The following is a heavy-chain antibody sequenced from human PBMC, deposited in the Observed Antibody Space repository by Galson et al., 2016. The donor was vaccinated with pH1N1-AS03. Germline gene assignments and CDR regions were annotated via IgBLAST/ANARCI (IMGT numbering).Heavy chain of an antibody. V-gene: IGHV7-4-1*01. D-gene: IGHD3-9*01. CDR3: ARGHMYLSGFWDS. Sequence: SVKVSCKASGYTFTSHRIIWVRQAPGQGLECMGWLTTSTGDPTYAQGFTGRFAFSLDTSVSTAYLQIDSLKADDTAVYYCARGHMYLSGFWDSWGQGTLVTVSS. CDR2: LTTSTGDP. CDR1: GYTFTSHR. J-gene: IGHJ4*02.